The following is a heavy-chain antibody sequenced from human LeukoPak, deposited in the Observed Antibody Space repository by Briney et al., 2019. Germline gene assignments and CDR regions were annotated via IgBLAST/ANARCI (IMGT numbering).Heavy chain of an antibody. J-gene: IGHJ4*02. CDR3: ARVGSSGYWHYFDY. Sequence: SQTLSLTCTVSGGSIRSSSYYWGWIRQPPGKGLERIGSIYDSGNTYYNPSHKRRVTISVDTSKNQISLNLTSVTAADTAIYYCARVGSSGYWHYFDYWGQGALVTVSS. V-gene: IGHV4-39*07. CDR2: IYDSGNT. D-gene: IGHD3-22*01. CDR1: GGSIRSSSYY.